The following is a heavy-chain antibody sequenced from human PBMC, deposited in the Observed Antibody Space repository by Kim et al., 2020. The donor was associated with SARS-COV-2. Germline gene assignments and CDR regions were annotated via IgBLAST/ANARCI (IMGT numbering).Heavy chain of an antibody. Sequence: SETLSLTCTVSGGSISSGDYYWSWIRQPPGKGLEWIGYIYYTGSSHYNPSLNSRVTISIDTSKNQFSLKLSSVTAADTAVYYCARGPPIGGGDCYSHWGQGTLLTLSS. CDR3: ARGPPIGGGDCYSH. CDR2: IYYTGSS. CDR1: GGSISSGDYY. D-gene: IGHD2-21*02. V-gene: IGHV4-30-4*08. J-gene: IGHJ4*02.